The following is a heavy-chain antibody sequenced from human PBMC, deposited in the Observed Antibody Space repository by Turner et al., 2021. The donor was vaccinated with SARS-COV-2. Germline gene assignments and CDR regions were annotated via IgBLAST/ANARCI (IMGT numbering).Heavy chain of an antibody. D-gene: IGHD6-13*01. Sequence: QVQLVQPGAEVKKPGASVKVSCKASGYTFTSYDISWVRQAPGQGLEWMGWISAYNCNTNYAQKLQGRVTMTTDTSTSTAYMELRSLRSDDTAVYYCARDRIAAAGTGWFDPWGQGTLVTVSS. V-gene: IGHV1-18*01. CDR1: GYTFTSYD. J-gene: IGHJ5*02. CDR3: ARDRIAAAGTGWFDP. CDR2: ISAYNCNT.